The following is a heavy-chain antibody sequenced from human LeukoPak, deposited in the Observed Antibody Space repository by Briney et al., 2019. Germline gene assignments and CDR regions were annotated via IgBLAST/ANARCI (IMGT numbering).Heavy chain of an antibody. CDR1: GFTFSSYG. V-gene: IGHV3-20*04. Sequence: PGGPLRLSCAASGFTFSSYGMHWVRQAPGKGLEWVSGINWNGGSTGYADSVKGRFTISRDNAKNSLYLQMNSLRAEDTAVYYCARDYGPGITVTRGGPIDYWGQGTLVTVSS. CDR2: INWNGGST. D-gene: IGHD4-17*01. CDR3: ARDYGPGITVTRGGPIDY. J-gene: IGHJ4*02.